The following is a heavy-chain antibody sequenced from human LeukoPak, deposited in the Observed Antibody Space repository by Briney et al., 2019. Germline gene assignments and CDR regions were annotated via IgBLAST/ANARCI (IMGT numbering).Heavy chain of an antibody. CDR2: ISYDGSNK. CDR1: GFTFSSYA. J-gene: IGHJ4*02. CDR3: ARSIVVVTAMFDY. Sequence: GGSLRLSCAASGFTFSSYAMPWVRQAPGKGLEWVAVISYDGSNKYYADSVKGRFTISRDNSKNTLYLQMNSLRAEDTAVYYCARSIVVVTAMFDYWGQGTLVTVSS. D-gene: IGHD2-21*02. V-gene: IGHV3-30-3*01.